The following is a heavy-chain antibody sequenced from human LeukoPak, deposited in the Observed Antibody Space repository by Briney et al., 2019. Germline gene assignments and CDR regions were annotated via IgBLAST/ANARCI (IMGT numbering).Heavy chain of an antibody. CDR1: GFTFSSYI. D-gene: IGHD1-26*01. CDR2: ISSSSSYI. V-gene: IGHV3-21*01. CDR3: ARDQGIVGATDFDY. Sequence: PGGSPRLSCAASGFTFSSYIMNWVRQAPGKGLEWVSSISSSSSYIYYADSVKGRFTISRDNAKNSLYLQMNSLRAEDTAVYYCARDQGIVGATDFDYWGQGTLVTVSS. J-gene: IGHJ4*02.